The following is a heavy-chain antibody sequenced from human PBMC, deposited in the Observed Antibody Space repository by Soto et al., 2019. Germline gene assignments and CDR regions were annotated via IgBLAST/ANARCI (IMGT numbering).Heavy chain of an antibody. D-gene: IGHD6-13*01. V-gene: IGHV4-30-4*01. CDR1: GGAFSRAGYY. CDR3: ASSHAGAHITAAVH. CDR2: IFYTGST. J-gene: IGHJ4*02. Sequence: SETLSLTCTVSGGAFSRAGYYWSWIRQHPGKGLEWIGYIFYTGSTYYNPSLKSRVTISVDRSKIQFSLKLSAVTAADTVVYYCASSHAGAHITAAVHWGQGTLVTVSS.